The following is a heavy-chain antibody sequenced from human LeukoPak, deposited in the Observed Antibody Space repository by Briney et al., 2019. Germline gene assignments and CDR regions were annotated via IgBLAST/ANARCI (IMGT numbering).Heavy chain of an antibody. V-gene: IGHV1-2*02. CDR2: INPNSGGT. Sequence: GASVKVSRKASGYTFTGYYMHWVRQAPGQGLEWMGWINPNSGGTNYAQKFQGGVTMTRDTSISTAYMELSRLRSDDTAVYYCARDGYGDYLEYFDSWGQGTLVTVSS. CDR1: GYTFTGYY. J-gene: IGHJ4*02. D-gene: IGHD4-17*01. CDR3: ARDGYGDYLEYFDS.